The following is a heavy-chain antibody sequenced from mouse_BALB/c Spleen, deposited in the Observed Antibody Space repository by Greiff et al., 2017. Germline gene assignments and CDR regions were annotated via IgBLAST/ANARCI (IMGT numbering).Heavy chain of an antibody. CDR3: AREKDSSGYHYAMDY. CDR2: ISDGGSYT. D-gene: IGHD3-2*01. V-gene: IGHV5-4*02. J-gene: IGHJ4*01. Sequence: EVQGVESGGGLVKPGGSLKLSCAASGFTFSDYYMYWVRQTPEKRLEWVATISDGGSYTYYPDSVKGRFTISRDNAKNNLYLQMSSLKSEDTAMYYCAREKDSSGYHYAMDYWGQGTSVTVSS. CDR1: GFTFSDYY.